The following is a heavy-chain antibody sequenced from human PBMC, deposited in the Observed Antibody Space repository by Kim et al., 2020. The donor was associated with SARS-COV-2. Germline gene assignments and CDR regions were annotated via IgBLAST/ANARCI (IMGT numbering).Heavy chain of an antibody. CDR3: ARGHYYYDSSGYPPPYYYYYGMDV. J-gene: IGHJ6*02. D-gene: IGHD3-22*01. V-gene: IGHV4-4*02. CDR1: GGSISSSNW. CDR2: IYHSGST. Sequence: SETLSLTCAVSGGSISSSNWWSWVRQPPGKGLEWIGEIYHSGSTNYNPSLKSRVTISVDKSKNQFSLKLSSVTAADTAVYYCARGHYYYDSSGYPPPYYYYYGMDVWGQGTTVTVSS.